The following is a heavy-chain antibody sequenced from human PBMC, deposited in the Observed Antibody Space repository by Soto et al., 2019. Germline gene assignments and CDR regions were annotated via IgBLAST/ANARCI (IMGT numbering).Heavy chain of an antibody. CDR2: IYYSGST. V-gene: IGHV4-59*12. CDR1: GGFISRYY. J-gene: IGHJ5*02. Sequence: SETLSVTCTVSGGFISRYYWSWSRQPPGKGLEWIGYIYYSGSTNYNPSLKSRVTISVDTSKNQFSLKLSSVTAADTAVYYCARGLRDIVVVPAKPGNWFDPWGQGTLVTVSS. D-gene: IGHD2-2*01. CDR3: ARGLRDIVVVPAKPGNWFDP.